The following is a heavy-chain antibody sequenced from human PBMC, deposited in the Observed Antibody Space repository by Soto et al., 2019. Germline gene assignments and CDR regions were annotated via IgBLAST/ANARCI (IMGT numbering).Heavy chain of an antibody. D-gene: IGHD6-19*01. CDR2: FFNSGNT. CDR1: GASVSSYY. J-gene: IGHJ2*01. V-gene: IGHV4-59*02. CDR3: ARGTVAGEAYWHLDL. Sequence: QVLLQESGPGLVKPSETLSLICTVSGASVSSYYWSWIRQPPGKGLEWIGYFFNSGNTHSNPSLKSRVTMSVDSSKQEFSLNLTSVTAADSALYFCARGTVAGEAYWHLDLWGRGTLVTVSS.